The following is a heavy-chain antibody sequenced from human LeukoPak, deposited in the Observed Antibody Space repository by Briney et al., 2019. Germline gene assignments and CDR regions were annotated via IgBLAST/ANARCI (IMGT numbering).Heavy chain of an antibody. CDR2: ISYDGSNK. Sequence: GRSLRLSCAASGFTFSSYAMHWVRQAPGKGLEWVAVISYDGSNKYYADPVKGRFTISRDNSKNTLYLQMNSLRAEDTAVYYCARWAPYSSSWYFDYWGQGTLVTVSS. CDR1: GFTFSSYA. CDR3: ARWAPYSSSWYFDY. J-gene: IGHJ4*02. V-gene: IGHV3-30*04. D-gene: IGHD6-13*01.